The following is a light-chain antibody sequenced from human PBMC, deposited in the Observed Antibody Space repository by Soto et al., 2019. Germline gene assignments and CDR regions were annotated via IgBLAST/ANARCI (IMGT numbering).Light chain of an antibody. CDR3: QQYNNWPSLT. Sequence: EIVLTQSPGTLSLSPGERATLSFRASQSVSSNLAWYQQKPGQAPRLLIYGASTRATGIPARFSGSGSGTEFTLTISSLQSEDFAVYYCQQYNNWPSLTFGQGTKVDIK. J-gene: IGKJ1*01. CDR2: GAS. CDR1: QSVSSN. V-gene: IGKV3-15*01.